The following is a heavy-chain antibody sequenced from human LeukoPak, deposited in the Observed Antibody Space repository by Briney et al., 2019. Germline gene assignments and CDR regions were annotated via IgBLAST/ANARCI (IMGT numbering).Heavy chain of an antibody. J-gene: IGHJ5*02. CDR2: INPNSGGT. Sequence: ASVKVSFKASGYIFIDYYIHWMRQAPGQGLEWMGWINPNSGGTNYAQKFQGRVTVTSDTSITTAYMELSRLTSDDTAIYYCARFIKLSDRGWFDPWAQGTLVTVSS. CDR3: ARFIKLSDRGWFDP. CDR1: GYIFIDYY. D-gene: IGHD1-7*01. V-gene: IGHV1-2*02.